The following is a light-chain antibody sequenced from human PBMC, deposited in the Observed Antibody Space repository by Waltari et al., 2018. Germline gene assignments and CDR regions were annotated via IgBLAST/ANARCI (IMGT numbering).Light chain of an antibody. CDR2: GAS. V-gene: IGKV3-15*01. CDR3: QQYNTWPRT. CDR1: QSVSSN. Sequence: DIVMTQSPDTLSVSPGERATLSCRASQSVSSNLAWYQQKPGQAPRLLIYGASTRATGIPARFSGSGSGTEFTLTISSLQSEDCAVYYCQQYNTWPRTFGQGAKVEIK. J-gene: IGKJ1*01.